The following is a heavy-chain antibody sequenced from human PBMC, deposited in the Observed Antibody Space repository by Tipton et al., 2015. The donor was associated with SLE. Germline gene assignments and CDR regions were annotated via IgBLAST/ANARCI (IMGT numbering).Heavy chain of an antibody. V-gene: IGHV4-61*08. CDR2: IYYSGST. CDR1: SDSFGTVGYY. CDR3: ARDQFATVGAFDL. Sequence: TLSLTCTVSSDSFGTVGYYWSWIRQHPAKGLEWIGYIYYSGSTNYNPSLKSRVTISVDTSKNQFSLKLSSVTAADTALYFCARDQFATVGAFDLWGQGTMVTVSS. J-gene: IGHJ3*01. D-gene: IGHD1-14*01.